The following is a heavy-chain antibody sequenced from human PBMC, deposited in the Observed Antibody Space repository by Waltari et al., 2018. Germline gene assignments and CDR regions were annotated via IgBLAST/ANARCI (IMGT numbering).Heavy chain of an antibody. Sequence: QVQLQESGPGLVKPSETLSLTCTASGGSIRSYYWTWIRQPPGKGLEWIGYIYYSGSTNYNPTLKSRVTISVDTSKNQFSLKLSSVTAADTAVYYCARDSPMSAGTTYGMDVWGQGTTVTVSS. J-gene: IGHJ6*02. V-gene: IGHV4-59*01. CDR2: IYYSGST. D-gene: IGHD6-19*01. CDR3: ARDSPMSAGTTYGMDV. CDR1: GGSIRSYY.